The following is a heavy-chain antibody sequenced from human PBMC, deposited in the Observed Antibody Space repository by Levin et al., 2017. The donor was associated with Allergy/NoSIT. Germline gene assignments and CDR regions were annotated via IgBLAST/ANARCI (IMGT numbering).Heavy chain of an antibody. CDR1: GFTFNIYS. Sequence: GGSLRLSCAASGFTFNIYSMNWVRQAPGKGLEWVSSISSSSSYIYYADSVKGRFTISRDNAKNSLYLQMNSLRAEDTAVYYCSRGDRLLYSSGWEADYWGQGTLVSVSS. CDR2: ISSSSSYI. CDR3: SRGDRLLYSSGWEADY. J-gene: IGHJ4*02. D-gene: IGHD6-19*01. V-gene: IGHV3-21*01.